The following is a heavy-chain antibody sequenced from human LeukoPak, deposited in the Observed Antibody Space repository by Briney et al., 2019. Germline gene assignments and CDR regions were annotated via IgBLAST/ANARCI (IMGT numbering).Heavy chain of an antibody. D-gene: IGHD5-24*01. V-gene: IGHV4-4*07. J-gene: IGHJ3*02. CDR3: AREGEMATITDAFDI. CDR2: IYTSGST. Sequence: SETLSLTCTVSGGSISSYYWSWIRQPAGKGLEWIGRIYTSGSTNCNPSLKSRVTMSVDTSKNQFSLRLSSVTAADTAVYYCAREGEMATITDAFDIWGQGTMVTVSS. CDR1: GGSISSYY.